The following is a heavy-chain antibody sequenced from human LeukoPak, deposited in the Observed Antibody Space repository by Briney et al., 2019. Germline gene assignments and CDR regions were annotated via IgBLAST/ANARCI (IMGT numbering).Heavy chain of an antibody. V-gene: IGHV1-8*03. CDR3: ARVFGTGSGRRYFDY. CDR2: MNPNSGNT. CDR1: GYTFTGCY. D-gene: IGHD3-10*01. J-gene: IGHJ4*02. Sequence: ASVEVSCKASGYTFTGCYMHWVRQATGQGLEWMGWMNPNSGNTGYAQKFQGRVTITRNTSISTAYMELSSLRSEDTAVYYCARVFGTGSGRRYFDYWGQGTLVTVSS.